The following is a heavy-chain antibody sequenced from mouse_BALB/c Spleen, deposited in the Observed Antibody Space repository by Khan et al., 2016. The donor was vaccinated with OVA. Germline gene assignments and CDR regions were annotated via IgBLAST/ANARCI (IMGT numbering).Heavy chain of an antibody. J-gene: IGHJ4*01. Sequence: QVQLKQSGPGLVAPSQSLSITCTVSGFSLTNYGVHWVRQPPGKGLEWLVVIWSDGGTNYNSVLKSRLSISKDNSKSQVFLKMNSLQTDDTAIYYCARWFDGYSSLYAMDYWGQGTSVTVSS. CDR3: ARWFDGYSSLYAMDY. CDR1: GFSLTNYG. V-gene: IGHV2-6*02. D-gene: IGHD2-3*01. CDR2: IWSDGGT.